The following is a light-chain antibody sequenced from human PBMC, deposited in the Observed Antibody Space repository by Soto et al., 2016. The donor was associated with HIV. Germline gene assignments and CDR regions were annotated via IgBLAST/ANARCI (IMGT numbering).Light chain of an antibody. J-gene: IGLJ2*01. Sequence: YVLTQSPSVSVAPGKTAKITCGGQNVENRRVHWYQQKAGQAPVLVVHDDSERPSGIPDRFSGSKSESTATLTINRVEAGDEADYYCQVWDSDTDYVIFGGGTKVTVL. CDR2: DDS. CDR1: NVENRR. V-gene: IGLV3-21*03. CDR3: QVWDSDTDYVI.